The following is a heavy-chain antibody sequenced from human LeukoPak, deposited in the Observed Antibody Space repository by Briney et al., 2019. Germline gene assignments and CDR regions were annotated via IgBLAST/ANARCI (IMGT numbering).Heavy chain of an antibody. CDR3: ATSFSTPANY. Sequence: GGSLRLSCAASGIIFSNYWMSWGRQAPGKGLEWVANIKQDGSEKYYVDSVKGRFTISRDNAKNSLYLQMNSLRAEDTAVYYCATSFSTPANYWGQGTLVTVSS. D-gene: IGHD2-2*01. J-gene: IGHJ4*02. CDR1: GIIFSNYW. CDR2: IKQDGSEK. V-gene: IGHV3-7*01.